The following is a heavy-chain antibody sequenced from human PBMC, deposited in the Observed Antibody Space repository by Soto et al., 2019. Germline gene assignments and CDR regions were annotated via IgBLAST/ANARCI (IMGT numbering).Heavy chain of an antibody. D-gene: IGHD1-26*01. Sequence: SETLSLTCTVSGVSISSYYWCWIRQPPGKGLEWIGYIFYSGSTNYNPSLKSRVTISVETSKNQFSLKLSSVTAADTAVYYCARGRGATPNFDSWGKGTLVTGSS. CDR1: GVSISSYY. CDR2: IFYSGST. CDR3: ARGRGATPNFDS. V-gene: IGHV4-59*01. J-gene: IGHJ4*01.